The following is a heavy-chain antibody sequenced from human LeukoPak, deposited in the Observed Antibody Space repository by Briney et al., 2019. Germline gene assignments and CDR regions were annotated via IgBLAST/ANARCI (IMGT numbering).Heavy chain of an antibody. V-gene: IGHV4-4*07. CDR2: IYTSGST. Sequence: SETLSLTCTVSGGSISSYYWSWIRQPAGKGLEWIGRIYTSGSTNYNPSLKSRVTMSLDTSKNQISLKLSAVTAADTAVYYCARDPLKGFDYWGQGMLVTVSS. CDR1: GGSISSYY. J-gene: IGHJ4*02. CDR3: ARDPLKGFDY.